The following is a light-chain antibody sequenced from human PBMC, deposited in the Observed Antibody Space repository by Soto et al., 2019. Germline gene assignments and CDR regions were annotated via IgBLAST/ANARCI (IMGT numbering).Light chain of an antibody. V-gene: IGKV3-15*01. CDR3: QQYNNWLGT. CDR2: GAS. CDR1: QSVSSN. J-gene: IGKJ1*01. Sequence: EIVMTQSPATLSVSPGERAILSCRASQSVSSNLAWYQQKPGQAPRLLIYGASTRATGIPARFSGSGSGTEFTLTISSLQSEDFAVYYCQQYNNWLGTFGQGTNVEIK.